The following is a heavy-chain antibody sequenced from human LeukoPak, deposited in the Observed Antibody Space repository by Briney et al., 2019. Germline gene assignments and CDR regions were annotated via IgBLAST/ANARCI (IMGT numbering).Heavy chain of an antibody. Sequence: PGGSLRLSCAASGFTFSSYSMNWVRQAPGKGLEWDSSISSSSSYIYYADSVKGRFTISRDNAKNSLYLQMNSLRAEDTAVYYCAKELNDAFDIWGQGTMVTVSS. V-gene: IGHV3-21*01. CDR2: ISSSSSYI. J-gene: IGHJ3*02. CDR1: GFTFSSYS. CDR3: AKELNDAFDI.